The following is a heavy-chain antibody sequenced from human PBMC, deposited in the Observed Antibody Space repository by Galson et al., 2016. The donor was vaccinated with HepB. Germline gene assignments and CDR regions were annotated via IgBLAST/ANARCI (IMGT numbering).Heavy chain of an antibody. CDR1: GFPFTSYA. CDR3: ASSSGWFRPFHY. D-gene: IGHD6-19*01. Sequence: SLRLSCAASGFPFTSYALSWVRQGPGKGLEWVSAISASGGTATHADSVKGRFTISRDDSKNTVFLQMNTLRVEDTAVYYCASSSGWFRPFHYWGQGTRVTVSS. CDR2: ISASGGTA. V-gene: IGHV3-23*01. J-gene: IGHJ4*02.